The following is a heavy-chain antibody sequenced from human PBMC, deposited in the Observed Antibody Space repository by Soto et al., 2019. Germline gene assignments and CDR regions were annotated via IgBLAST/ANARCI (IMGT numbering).Heavy chain of an antibody. CDR1: GYSFTSYW. CDR2: IYPGDSDT. D-gene: IGHD2-2*01. V-gene: IGHV5-51*01. J-gene: IGHJ6*02. Sequence: PRESLEISWKGSGYSFTSYWIGWVRQMPGKGLEWMGIIYPGDSDTRYSASFQGQVTISADKSISTAYLQWSSLKASDTAMYYCARHGRDIVVVPAAEDYYYYGMDVWGQGTTVTVSS. CDR3: ARHGRDIVVVPAAEDYYYYGMDV.